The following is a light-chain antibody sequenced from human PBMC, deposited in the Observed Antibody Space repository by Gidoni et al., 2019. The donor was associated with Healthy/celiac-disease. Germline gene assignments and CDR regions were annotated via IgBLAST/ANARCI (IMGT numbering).Light chain of an antibody. V-gene: IGKV3-20*01. CDR1: TSVSSSY. CDR3: QQYGSSPMCS. CDR2: GAS. J-gene: IGKJ2*04. Sequence: EIVLTQSPGTLSLSPGDRATLSCRASTSVSSSYLAWYQQKPGQAPRLLIYGASSRATGIPDRFSGSGSGTDFTLTIIILEPEDFAVNYCQQYGSSPMCSFGQGTKLEIK.